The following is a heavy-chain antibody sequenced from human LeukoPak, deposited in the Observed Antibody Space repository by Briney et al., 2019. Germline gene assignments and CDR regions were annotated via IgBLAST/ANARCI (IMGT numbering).Heavy chain of an antibody. Sequence: SETLSLTCTVSGYSISSGYYWGWIRQPAGKGLEWIGRISGSGTITYNPALQSRLTISIDTSKNQFSLKLMSVTAADTAVYYCARDSGTTGEVKFDPWGQGILVTVSS. CDR2: ISGSGTI. V-gene: IGHV4-38-2*02. J-gene: IGHJ5*02. CDR3: ARDSGTTGEVKFDP. D-gene: IGHD3-10*01. CDR1: GYSISSGYY.